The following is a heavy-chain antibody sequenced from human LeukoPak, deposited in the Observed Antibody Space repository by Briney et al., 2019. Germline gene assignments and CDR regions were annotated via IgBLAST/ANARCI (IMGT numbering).Heavy chain of an antibody. Sequence: SETLSLTCTVSGGSISSGSYFWNWIRQPAGKGLEWIGHIYTSGSTTYNSSLKSRVIISVDTSKNQFSLKLSSVTAADTAVYYCARASPHYYDSSGYHNWFDPWGQGTLVTVSS. D-gene: IGHD3-22*01. J-gene: IGHJ5*02. V-gene: IGHV4-61*09. CDR2: IYTSGST. CDR3: ARASPHYYDSSGYHNWFDP. CDR1: GGSISSGSYF.